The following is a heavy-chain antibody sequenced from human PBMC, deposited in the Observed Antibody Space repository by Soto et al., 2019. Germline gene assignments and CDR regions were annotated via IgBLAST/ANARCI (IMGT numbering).Heavy chain of an antibody. CDR3: ARGDYDFWSGYYAPTPFDY. Sequence: SETLSLTCTVSGGSISSGGYYWSWIRQHPGKGLEWIGYIYYSGSTYYNPSLKSRVTISVDTSKNQFSLKLSSVTAADTAVYYCARGDYDFWSGYYAPTPFDYWGQGTLVTVSS. CDR1: GGSISSGGYY. V-gene: IGHV4-31*03. D-gene: IGHD3-3*01. CDR2: IYYSGST. J-gene: IGHJ4*02.